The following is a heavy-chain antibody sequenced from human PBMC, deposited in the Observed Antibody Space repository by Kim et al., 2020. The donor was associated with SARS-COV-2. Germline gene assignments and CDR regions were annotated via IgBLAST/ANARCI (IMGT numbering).Heavy chain of an antibody. J-gene: IGHJ1*01. D-gene: IGHD1-26*01. CDR3: AKGGHLSHFEH. CDR1: GLNFHYYA. V-gene: IGHV3-23*01. Sequence: GGSLRLSCALSGLNFHYYAMTWVRQAPGKGLEWVSTISGGGTGRTFYADSARGRFIISRDDSNSTVYLQMNSLRVEDTAVFYCAKGGHLSHFEHWGQGTLVAVSS. CDR2: ISGGGTGRT.